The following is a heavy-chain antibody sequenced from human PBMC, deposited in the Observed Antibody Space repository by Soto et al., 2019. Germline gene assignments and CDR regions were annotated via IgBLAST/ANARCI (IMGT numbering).Heavy chain of an antibody. CDR2: VNANSGNA. V-gene: IGHV1-8*01. J-gene: IGHJ4*02. Sequence: QVQLVQSGAEVRWPGASVKVSCEASGYTFSTYDINWVRQAPGQGLEWMGWVNANSGNAGYAQKFQGRVTMTTSSSVRTAYMELNSRGSEDTAVYYCARGWGRWPHEKPGDYWGQGTLVTVSS. CDR1: GYTFSTYD. D-gene: IGHD3-16*01. CDR3: ARGWGRWPHEKPGDY.